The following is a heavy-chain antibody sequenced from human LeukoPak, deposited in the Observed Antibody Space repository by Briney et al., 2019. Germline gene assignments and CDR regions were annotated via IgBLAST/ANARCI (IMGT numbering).Heavy chain of an antibody. CDR3: ARGLTIFGVVITEKDAFDI. CDR2: ISGYNGNT. D-gene: IGHD3-3*01. Sequence: ASVKVSCKASGYTFTSYGISWVRQAPGQGLEWMGWISGYNGNTNYAQKLQGRVTMTTDTSTSTAYMELGSLRSDDTAVYYCARGLTIFGVVITEKDAFDIWGQGTMVTVSS. V-gene: IGHV1-18*01. J-gene: IGHJ3*02. CDR1: GYTFTSYG.